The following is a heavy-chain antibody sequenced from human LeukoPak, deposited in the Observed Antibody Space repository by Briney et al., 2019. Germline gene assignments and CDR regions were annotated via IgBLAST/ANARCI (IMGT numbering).Heavy chain of an antibody. D-gene: IGHD6-6*01. V-gene: IGHV3-7*01. CDR2: IKQDGSEK. CDR1: GFTFSSYW. Sequence: GGSLRLSCAASGFTFSSYWMSWVRQAPGKGLEWVANIKQDGSEKYDVDSVKGRFTISRDNAKNSLYLQMNSLRAEDTAVYYCARDRGFEYSDTGSFDYWGQGTLVTVSS. J-gene: IGHJ4*02. CDR3: ARDRGFEYSDTGSFDY.